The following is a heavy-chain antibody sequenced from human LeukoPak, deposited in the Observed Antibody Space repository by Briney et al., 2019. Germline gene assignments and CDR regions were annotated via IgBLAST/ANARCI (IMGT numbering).Heavy chain of an antibody. CDR1: GYTFSSYS. CDR3: ARVRNNFYFDY. J-gene: IGHJ4*02. Sequence: PGGSLRLSCAASGYTFSSYSLSWVRQAPGKGLEWVSYISGGSNDIYYADSVKGRFTVSRDNAENSLYLQMSGLRAEDTAVYYCARVRNNFYFDYWGQGTLVTVSS. CDR2: ISGGSNDI. D-gene: IGHD2/OR15-2a*01. V-gene: IGHV3-21*05.